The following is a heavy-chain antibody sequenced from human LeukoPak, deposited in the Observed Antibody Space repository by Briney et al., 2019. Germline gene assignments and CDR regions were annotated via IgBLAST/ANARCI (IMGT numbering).Heavy chain of an antibody. V-gene: IGHV1-2*02. CDR1: GYTFTGYY. D-gene: IGHD1-26*01. CDR2: IDPNTGDT. J-gene: IGHJ4*02. Sequence: ASVKVSCKASGYTFTGYYMHWVRQPPGQGLELMGWIDPNTGDTKYIQKFQGRVRMPRGPCFRTAYMNMSRLTSDDSAVYSCARGRSMNEKYSGRNFHDNWGQRNLVTVTS. CDR3: ARGRSMNEKYSGRNFHDN.